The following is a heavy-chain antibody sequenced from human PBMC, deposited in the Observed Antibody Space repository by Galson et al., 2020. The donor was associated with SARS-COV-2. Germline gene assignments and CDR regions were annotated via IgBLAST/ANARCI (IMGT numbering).Heavy chain of an antibody. D-gene: IGHD3-10*01. CDR1: GFTFDDYA. CDR2: ISWNSGSI. J-gene: IGHJ5*02. V-gene: IGHV3-9*01. CDR3: AKAEWYYYGSGGWFDP. Sequence: SLKISCAASGFTFDDYAMHWVRQAPGKGLEWVSGISWNSGSIGYADSVKGRFTISRDNAKNSLYLQMNSLRAEDTALYYCAKAEWYYYGSGGWFDPWGQGTLVTVSS.